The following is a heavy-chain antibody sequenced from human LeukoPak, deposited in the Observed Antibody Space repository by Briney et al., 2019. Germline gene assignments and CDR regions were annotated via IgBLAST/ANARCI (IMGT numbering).Heavy chain of an antibody. Sequence: GEALQISCKGSAYSSTSNWISWVRQLPGEGVLWMGWIDPSSSYTNYSASFQGHITISADKSNSTAYLQWSSLKASDTAMYYCARQPEGTWFDPWGQGTLVTVSS. CDR2: IDPSSSYT. J-gene: IGHJ5*02. V-gene: IGHV5-10-1*01. D-gene: IGHD1-1*01. CDR1: AYSSTSNW. CDR3: ARQPEGTWFDP.